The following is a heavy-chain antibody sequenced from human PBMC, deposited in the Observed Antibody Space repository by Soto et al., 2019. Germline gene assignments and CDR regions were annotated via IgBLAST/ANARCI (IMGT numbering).Heavy chain of an antibody. CDR1: GGSISSSSYY. CDR3: ARLTTPTPYYYYYGMDV. J-gene: IGHJ6*02. D-gene: IGHD4-17*01. CDR2: IYYSGST. V-gene: IGHV4-39*01. Sequence: PSETLSLTCTVSGGSISSSSYYWGWIRQPPGKGLEWIGSIYYSGSTYYNPSLKSRVTISVDTSKNQFSLKLSSVTAADTAVYYCARLTTPTPYYYYYGMDVWGQGTTVTVSS.